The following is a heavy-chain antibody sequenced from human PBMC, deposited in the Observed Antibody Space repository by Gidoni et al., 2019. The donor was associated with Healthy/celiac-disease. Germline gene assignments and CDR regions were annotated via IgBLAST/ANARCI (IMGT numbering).Heavy chain of an antibody. CDR3: ARATTGP. J-gene: IGHJ5*02. Sequence: EVQLVDSGGGLIQPGGSLSLSCAASGFTVSSNYMYWVRQAPGKGLEWLSVIYSGGEKYYADSVKGRFTSSRDNFKNTLYLQMNSLRPEDTAVYYCARATTGPWGRGTLVTVSS. V-gene: IGHV3-53*01. CDR1: GFTVSSNY. CDR2: IYSGGEK. D-gene: IGHD4-17*01.